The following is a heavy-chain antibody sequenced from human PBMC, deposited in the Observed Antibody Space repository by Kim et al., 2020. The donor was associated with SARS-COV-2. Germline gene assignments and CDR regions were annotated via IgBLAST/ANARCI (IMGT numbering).Heavy chain of an antibody. CDR3: AREWYYYDSSGYFDY. J-gene: IGHJ4*02. V-gene: IGHV3-33*01. CDR1: GFTFSSYG. CDR2: IWYDGSNK. D-gene: IGHD3-22*01. Sequence: GGSLRLSCAASGFTFSSYGMHWVRQAPGKGLEWVAVIWYDGSNKYYADSVKGRFTISRDNSKNTLYLQMNSLRAEDTAVYYCAREWYYYDSSGYFDYWGQGTLVTVSS.